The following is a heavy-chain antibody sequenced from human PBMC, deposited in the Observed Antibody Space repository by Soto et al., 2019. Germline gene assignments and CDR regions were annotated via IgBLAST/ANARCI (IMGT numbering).Heavy chain of an antibody. CDR2: IKQDGSEK. V-gene: IGHV3-7*01. Sequence: EVQLVESGGGLVQPGGSLRLSCAASGFTFSSYWMSWVRQAPGKGLEWVANIKQDGSEKYYVDSVKGRFTISRDNAKNSLYLQMNSLRAEDTAVYYCARDRPWIQLWPLGLYYGMDVWGQGTTVTVSS. CDR3: ARDRPWIQLWPLGLYYGMDV. J-gene: IGHJ6*02. CDR1: GFTFSSYW. D-gene: IGHD5-18*01.